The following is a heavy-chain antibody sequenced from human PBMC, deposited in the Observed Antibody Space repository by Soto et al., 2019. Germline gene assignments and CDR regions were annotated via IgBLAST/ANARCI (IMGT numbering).Heavy chain of an antibody. J-gene: IGHJ4*02. CDR1: DGSISSYY. CDR3: AGFSTGTYLFDF. V-gene: IGHV4-59*01. CDR2: IYGTGTT. D-gene: IGHD1-26*01. Sequence: SETLSFTCTVSDGSISSYYWSWIRQPPGKGLEWIGYIYGTGTTNYNPSLGGRVTISMDTSKNHFSLTLNSVTAADTAVYYCAGFSTGTYLFDFWGQGALVTVSS.